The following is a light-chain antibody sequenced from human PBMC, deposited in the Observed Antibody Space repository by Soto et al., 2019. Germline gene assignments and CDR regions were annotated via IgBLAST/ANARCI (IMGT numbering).Light chain of an antibody. CDR3: SSYAGSSAS. J-gene: IGLJ2*01. CDR1: SSDVGGYNL. CDR2: EGS. V-gene: IGLV2-23*01. Sequence: QSVLTQPASVSGSPGQSITISCTGTSSDVGGYNLVSWYQQHPGKAPKLMIFEGSKRPSGVSNRFSGSKSGNTASLTISGLQPEDEAEYYCSSYAGSSASFGGGTKVTVL.